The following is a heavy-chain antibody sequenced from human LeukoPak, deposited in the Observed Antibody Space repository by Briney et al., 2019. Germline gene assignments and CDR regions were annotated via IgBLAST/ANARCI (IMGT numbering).Heavy chain of an antibody. D-gene: IGHD1-26*01. CDR2: IYYYSGST. J-gene: IGHJ4*02. V-gene: IGHV4-39*01. Sequence: SETLSLTCTVSGGSITTGTYYWGWIRQPPGKGLEWIGSIYYYSGSTYYNPSLKSRVTISVDKSKNQFSLRLTSVTAADTAVYYCARSGDQVFGPFYYWGQGTLVTVSS. CDR3: ARSGDQVFGPFYY. CDR1: GGSITTGTYY.